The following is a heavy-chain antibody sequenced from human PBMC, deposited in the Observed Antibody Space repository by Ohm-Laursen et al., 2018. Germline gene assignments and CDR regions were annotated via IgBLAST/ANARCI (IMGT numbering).Heavy chain of an antibody. CDR3: ARIRVAVAEFDY. CDR2: IDWDDDK. J-gene: IGHJ4*02. D-gene: IGHD6-19*01. V-gene: IGHV2-70*11. Sequence: TQTLTLTGTFPGFSLSTSGMCVSWIRQPPGKALEWLARIDWDDDKYCSTSLKTRLTISKDTSKNQVVLTMTNMDPVDTATYYCARIRVAVAEFDYWGQGTLVTVSS. CDR1: GFSLSTSGMC.